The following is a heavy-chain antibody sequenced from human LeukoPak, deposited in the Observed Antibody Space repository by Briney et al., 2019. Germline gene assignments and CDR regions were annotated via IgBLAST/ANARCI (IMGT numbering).Heavy chain of an antibody. J-gene: IGHJ5*02. CDR1: GYTFTGYY. Sequence: ASVKVSCKASGYTFTGYYMHWVRQAPGQGLEWMGWINPNSGGTNYAQKFQGRVTMTRDMSTSTVYMELSSLISEDTAVYYCARDEGESGNYLGAIVDPWGQGTLVTVSS. CDR2: INPNSGGT. V-gene: IGHV1-2*02. CDR3: ARDEGESGNYLGAIVDP. D-gene: IGHD1-26*01.